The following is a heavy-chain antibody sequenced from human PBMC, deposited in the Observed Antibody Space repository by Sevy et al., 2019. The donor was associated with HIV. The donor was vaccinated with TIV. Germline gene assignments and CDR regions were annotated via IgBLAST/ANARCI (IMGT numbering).Heavy chain of an antibody. D-gene: IGHD3-22*01. Sequence: GGSLRLSCAASGFTFSGYGLLWVRQAPGKGLEWVAMMWYDGSNKYYADSVKGRFTISRDNSKKTLYLQMNSLRAEDTAVYYCARDSARGGYFDSSGYFLFDYWGQGTLVTVSS. CDR1: GFTFSGYG. CDR3: ARDSARGGYFDSSGYFLFDY. V-gene: IGHV3-33*01. J-gene: IGHJ4*02. CDR2: MWYDGSNK.